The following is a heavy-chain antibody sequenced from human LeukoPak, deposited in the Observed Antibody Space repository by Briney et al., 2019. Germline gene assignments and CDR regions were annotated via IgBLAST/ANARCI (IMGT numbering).Heavy chain of an antibody. Sequence: GGSLRLSCAASGFTFSSYGMSWVRQAPGKGLEWVSSISSSSSYIYYADSVKGRFTISRDNSKNTLYLQMNSLRAEDTAVYYCAKTSYSYGSKVFDYWGQGTLVTVSS. CDR2: ISSSSSYI. D-gene: IGHD5-18*01. V-gene: IGHV3-21*04. CDR1: GFTFSSYG. CDR3: AKTSYSYGSKVFDY. J-gene: IGHJ4*02.